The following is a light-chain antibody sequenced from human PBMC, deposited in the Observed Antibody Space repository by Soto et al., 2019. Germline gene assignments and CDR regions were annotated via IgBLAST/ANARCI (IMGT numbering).Light chain of an antibody. CDR3: QQYSFLPRT. CDR2: GAS. J-gene: IGKJ1*01. Sequence: EIVFTQSPCTLSLSPGERATLSCWASQNVLSNYLAWYQQKPGQAPRLLIYGASTRATGIPDRFGGSGSGTDFTLTISRLEPEDFAVYYCQQYSFLPRTFGQGAKVDIK. CDR1: QNVLSNY. V-gene: IGKV3-20*01.